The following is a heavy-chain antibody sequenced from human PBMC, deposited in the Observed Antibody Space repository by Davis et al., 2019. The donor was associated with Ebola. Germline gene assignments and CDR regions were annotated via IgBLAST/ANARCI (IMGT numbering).Heavy chain of an antibody. V-gene: IGHV3-30*18. CDR1: GFTFSSYG. D-gene: IGHD2-2*01. CDR2: ISYDGSNK. J-gene: IGHJ6*02. Sequence: PGGSLRLSCAASGFTFSSYGMHWVRQAPGKGLEWVAVISYDGSNKYYADSVKGRFTISRDNSKNTLYLQMNSLRAEDTAVYYCAKEVVPAAYYYYGMDVWGQGTTVTVSS. CDR3: AKEVVPAAYYYYGMDV.